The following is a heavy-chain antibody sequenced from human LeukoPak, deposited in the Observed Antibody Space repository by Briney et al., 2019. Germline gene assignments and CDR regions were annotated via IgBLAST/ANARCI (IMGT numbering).Heavy chain of an antibody. V-gene: IGHV1-8*01. CDR2: MNPNSGNT. CDR1: GYTFTSYD. CDR3: ARGRGYSYGKGEFFDY. Sequence: ASVKVSCKASGYTFTSYDINWVRQATGQGLEWMGWMNPNSGNTGYAQKFQGRVTMTRNTSISTAYMELSSPRSEDTAVYYCARGRGYSYGKGEFFDYWGQGTLVTVSS. D-gene: IGHD5-18*01. J-gene: IGHJ4*02.